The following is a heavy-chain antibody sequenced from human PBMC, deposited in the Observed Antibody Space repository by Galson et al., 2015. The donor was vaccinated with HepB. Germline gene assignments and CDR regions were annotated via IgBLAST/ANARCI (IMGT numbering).Heavy chain of an antibody. Sequence: SLRLSCAAYGFTFSLYAMHWVRQAPGKGLEWVAGISYAGRITYYADSVKGRFTISTDNSLNTLYVEMNSLRPDDTAVYYCARDPGLVVPAEHGRDVWGQGTTVIVSS. CDR1: GFTFSLYA. D-gene: IGHD2-15*01. V-gene: IGHV3-30*04. CDR2: ISYAGRIT. CDR3: ARDPGLVVPAEHGRDV. J-gene: IGHJ6*02.